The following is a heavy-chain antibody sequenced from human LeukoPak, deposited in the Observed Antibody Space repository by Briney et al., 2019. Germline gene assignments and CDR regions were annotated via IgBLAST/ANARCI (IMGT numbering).Heavy chain of an antibody. J-gene: IGHJ4*02. CDR3: AKGQERESRLDS. Sequence: GGSLRLSCAASEFSVGSNYMTWVRQAPGKGLEWVSLIYSGGSTYYADSVKGRFTISRDNSKNTLYLQMNSLRAEDTALYYCAKGQERESRLDSWGQGTLVTVSS. CDR2: IYSGGST. D-gene: IGHD1-1*01. V-gene: IGHV3-66*01. CDR1: EFSVGSNY.